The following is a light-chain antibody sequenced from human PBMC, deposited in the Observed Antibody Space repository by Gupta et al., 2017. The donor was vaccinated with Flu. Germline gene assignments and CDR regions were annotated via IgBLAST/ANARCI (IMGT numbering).Light chain of an antibody. CDR2: WAS. CDR3: QQYYDTPIT. J-gene: IGKJ5*01. V-gene: IGKV4-1*01. CDR1: QSVLYSDNNKNY. Sequence: DIVMTQPPDSLAVSLGETATINCKSSQSVLYSDNNKNYLAWYQQKPGQPPKLLIYWASTRESGVPDRVSGSGSGTDFTLTISSLQAEDVAVYYCQQYYDTPITFGQGTRLEIK.